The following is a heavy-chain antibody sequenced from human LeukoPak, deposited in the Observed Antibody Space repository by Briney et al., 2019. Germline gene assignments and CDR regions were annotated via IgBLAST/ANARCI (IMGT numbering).Heavy chain of an antibody. J-gene: IGHJ4*02. CDR2: IIPVFGTV. D-gene: IGHD3-10*01. Sequence: ASVKVSCKASGDTFTNYAISWVRQAPGQGLEWVGGIIPVFGTVKYAQKLQGRVTITTDESTSTVYMELSSLRSEDTAVYYCARANSAYYDSGSFYSPGYWGRGTLVTVSS. CDR1: GDTFTNYA. V-gene: IGHV1-69*05. CDR3: ARANSAYYDSGSFYSPGY.